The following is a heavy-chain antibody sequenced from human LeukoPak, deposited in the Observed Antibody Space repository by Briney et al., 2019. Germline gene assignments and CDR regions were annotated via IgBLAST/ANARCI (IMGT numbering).Heavy chain of an antibody. J-gene: IGHJ4*02. CDR2: ISSSSSTI. CDR1: GFTFSSYS. CDR3: AREYDPFGVVISDY. Sequence: GGSLRLSCAASGFTFSSYSMNWVRQAPGKGLEWVSYISSSSSTIYYADSVKGRFTISRDNAKNSLYLQMNSLRAEDTAVYYCAREYDPFGVVISDYWGQGTLVTVSS. V-gene: IGHV3-48*01. D-gene: IGHD3-3*01.